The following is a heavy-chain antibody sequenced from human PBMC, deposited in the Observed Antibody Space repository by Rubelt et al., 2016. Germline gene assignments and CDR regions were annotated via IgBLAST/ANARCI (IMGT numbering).Heavy chain of an antibody. CDR2: IYHSGST. Sequence: QVQLQESGPGLVKPSETLSLTCTVSGYSISSGYYWGWIRQPPGKGLEWIGSIYHSGSTYYNPSLNVRVTISVGTSKNQFSLKLSSVTAADTAVYYCARSHPTVPAAILGAFDIWGQGTMVTVSS. D-gene: IGHD2-2*02. J-gene: IGHJ3*02. CDR3: ARSHPTVPAAILGAFDI. CDR1: GYSISSGYY. V-gene: IGHV4-38-2*02.